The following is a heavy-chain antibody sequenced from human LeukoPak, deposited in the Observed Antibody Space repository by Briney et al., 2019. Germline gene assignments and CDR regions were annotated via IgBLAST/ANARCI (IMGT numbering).Heavy chain of an antibody. J-gene: IGHJ6*02. V-gene: IGHV3-21*01. D-gene: IGHD3-3*01. CDR3: ARGFGRSRYDFWSGPTIYGMDV. Sequence: GGSLRLSCAASGFTFSSYWMSWVRQAPGKGLEWVSSISSSSSYIYYADSVKGRFTISRDNAKNSLYLQMNSLRAEDTAVYYCARGFGRSRYDFWSGPTIYGMDVWGQGTTVTVSS. CDR1: GFTFSSYW. CDR2: ISSSSSYI.